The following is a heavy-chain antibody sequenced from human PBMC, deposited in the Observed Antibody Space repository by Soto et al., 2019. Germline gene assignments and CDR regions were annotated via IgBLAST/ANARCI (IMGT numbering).Heavy chain of an antibody. CDR2: IKQDGSEK. CDR3: ARVYYDYIWGSYPLVY. Sequence: GGSLRLSCAASGFTFSSHWMSWVRQAPGKGQEWLASIKQDGSEKHYVDSVKGRFTISRDNAKNSLYLQMNSLRVEDTAVYYCARVYYDYIWGSYPLVYWGQGTLVTVSS. J-gene: IGHJ4*02. V-gene: IGHV3-7*01. D-gene: IGHD3-16*02. CDR1: GFTFSSHW.